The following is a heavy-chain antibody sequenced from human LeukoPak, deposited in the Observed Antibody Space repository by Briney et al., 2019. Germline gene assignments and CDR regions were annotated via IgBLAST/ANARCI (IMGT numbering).Heavy chain of an antibody. CDR1: GFTFSTYT. V-gene: IGHV3-21*01. J-gene: IGHJ4*02. CDR3: AKGVNWNFDY. CDR2: ITTSSSYI. Sequence: GGSLRLSCAASGFTFSTYTMNWVRQAPGKGLEWVSSITTSSSYIYYADSVKGRFTISRDNAKNSLYLQMNSLRAEDTAVYYCAKGVNWNFDYWGQGTLVTVSS. D-gene: IGHD1-1*01.